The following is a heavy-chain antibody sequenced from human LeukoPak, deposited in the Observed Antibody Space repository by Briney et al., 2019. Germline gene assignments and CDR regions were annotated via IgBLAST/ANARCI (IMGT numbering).Heavy chain of an antibody. CDR2: VYPGDSDT. CDR3: ATTLQGRWYWFDP. CDR1: AYSFTSYW. Sequence: GESLKISCKGSAYSFTSYWIGWVRQMPGKGLEWMGIVYPGDSDTRYSPSFQGQVTISADKSISTAYLQWSSLKAADTAMYYCATTLQGRWYWFDPWGQGTLVTVSS. V-gene: IGHV5-51*01. D-gene: IGHD5-24*01. J-gene: IGHJ5*02.